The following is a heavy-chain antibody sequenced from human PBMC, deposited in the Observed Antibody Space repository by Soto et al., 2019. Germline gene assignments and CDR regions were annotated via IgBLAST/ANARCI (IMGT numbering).Heavy chain of an antibody. CDR2: INRDGSKK. CDR1: GFPLSAYW. J-gene: IGHJ3*02. CDR3: ARDVSPGSSSLYLDAFDI. V-gene: IGHV3-7*03. D-gene: IGHD6-13*01. Sequence: EVHLEESGEDLVHRGGSWRLSCAASGFPLSAYWMTWVRQAPGKGLEWVANINRDGSKKSYLDSVRGRFTISRDNVGNSLYLQMDSLRADDTALYYCARDVSPGSSSLYLDAFDIWGQGTMVTVSS.